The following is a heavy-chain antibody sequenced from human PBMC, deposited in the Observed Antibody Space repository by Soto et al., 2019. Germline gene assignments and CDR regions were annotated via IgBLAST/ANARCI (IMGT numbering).Heavy chain of an antibody. D-gene: IGHD3-10*01. Sequence: QLQLVQSGAEVKERGSSVKISCKTSGGNFNTYALTWVRQAPGQGLEWIGGIIPMFDIKNVAQRLQGRVTPNADDSMTPAYMEMTSLRSDDTAVYYCAKDAGDHWGQGTLVTVSS. V-gene: IGHV1-69*01. J-gene: IGHJ4*02. CDR2: IIPMFDIK. CDR1: GGNFNTYA. CDR3: AKDAGDH.